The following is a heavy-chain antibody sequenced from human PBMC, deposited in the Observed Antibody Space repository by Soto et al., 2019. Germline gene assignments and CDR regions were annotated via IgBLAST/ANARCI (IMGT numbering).Heavy chain of an antibody. D-gene: IGHD3-10*01. J-gene: IGHJ1*01. V-gene: IGHV4-39*01. Sequence: QLQLQESGPGLVKPSETLSLTCTVSGGSISSSSYYWGWNRQPPGKGLEWIGSIYYSGSTYYNPSLKSRVTISVDTSKNQFSLKLSSVTAADTAVYYCVTVWFGESQHWGQGTLVTVSS. CDR1: GGSISSSSYY. CDR2: IYYSGST. CDR3: VTVWFGESQH.